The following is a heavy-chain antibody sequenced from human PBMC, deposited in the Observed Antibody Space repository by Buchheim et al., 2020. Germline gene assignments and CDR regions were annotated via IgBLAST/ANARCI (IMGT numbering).Heavy chain of an antibody. CDR3: ARGSLNILTGYRWFDP. J-gene: IGHJ5*02. Sequence: QVQLQQWGAGLLKPSETLSLTCAVYGGSLSGYYWSWIRQPPGKGLEWIGEINHSGSTNYNPSLKSRVTISVDTSKNQFSLKLSSVTAADTAVYYCARGSLNILTGYRWFDPWGQGTL. D-gene: IGHD3-9*01. CDR1: GGSLSGYY. V-gene: IGHV4-34*01. CDR2: INHSGST.